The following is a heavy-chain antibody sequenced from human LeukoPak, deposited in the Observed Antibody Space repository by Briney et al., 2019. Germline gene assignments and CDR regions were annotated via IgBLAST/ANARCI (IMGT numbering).Heavy chain of an antibody. CDR1: GGSISSGDYY. J-gene: IGHJ6*02. D-gene: IGHD4-17*01. V-gene: IGHV4-61*08. Sequence: SETLSLTCTVSGGSISSGDYYWSWIRQPPGKGLEWIGYIYYSGSTNYNPSLKSRVTISVDTSKNQFSLKLSSVTAADTAVYYCARRTAVTTRPYYYYGMDVWGQGTTVTVSS. CDR2: IYYSGST. CDR3: ARRTAVTTRPYYYYGMDV.